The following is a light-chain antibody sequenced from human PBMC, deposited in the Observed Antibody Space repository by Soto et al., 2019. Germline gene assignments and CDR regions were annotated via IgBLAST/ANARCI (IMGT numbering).Light chain of an antibody. V-gene: IGKV1-5*03. Sequence: DMQVTQSPSTLSASVGDRVTITCRASQSISGWLAWYQQKPGKVPNLLIYKASTLESGVPSRFSGSGSGTEFTLTISSLQPDDFATYYCQQYNNYGSWTFGQGTKVEIK. CDR3: QQYNNYGSWT. CDR1: QSISGW. CDR2: KAS. J-gene: IGKJ1*01.